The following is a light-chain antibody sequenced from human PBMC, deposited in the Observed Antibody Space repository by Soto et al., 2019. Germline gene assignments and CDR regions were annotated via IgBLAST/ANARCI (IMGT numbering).Light chain of an antibody. CDR3: QQYYRPWT. V-gene: IGKV4-1*01. Sequence: DIVMTQSPDSLAVSLGERATINCKSSQSVLYSSNNMNYLAWYQQKPGQPPKLLIYWASTRESGVPDRCSGSGSGKDFTLTISSLQAEDVAVYYCQQYYRPWTFGQGTKVEIK. CDR1: QSVLYSSNNMNY. CDR2: WAS. J-gene: IGKJ1*01.